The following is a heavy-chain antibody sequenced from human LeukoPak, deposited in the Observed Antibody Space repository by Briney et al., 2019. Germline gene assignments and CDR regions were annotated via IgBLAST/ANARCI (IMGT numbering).Heavy chain of an antibody. Sequence: GRSLRLSCAASGFTFSTYGISWVRQAPGKGLEWVSAITGSGDGTKYADSVKGRFTISRDNSKNTVYLQMNSLRVEDTALYYCARRITATTPFDYWGQGTLVIVSS. CDR1: GFTFSTYG. CDR2: ITGSGDGT. D-gene: IGHD3-16*01. CDR3: ARRITATTPFDY. J-gene: IGHJ4*02. V-gene: IGHV3-23*01.